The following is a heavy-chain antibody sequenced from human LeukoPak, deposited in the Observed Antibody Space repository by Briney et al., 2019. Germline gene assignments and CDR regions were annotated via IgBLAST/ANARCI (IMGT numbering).Heavy chain of an antibody. CDR2: INHSGST. CDR3: ARGEIVGATTAWFDP. V-gene: IGHV4-34*01. D-gene: IGHD1-26*01. J-gene: IGHJ5*02. Sequence: SETLSLTCAVYGGSFSGYYWSWIRQPPGKGLEWIGEINHSGSTDYNSSLKSRVTISVDTSKNQFSLKLSSVTAADTAVYYCARGEIVGATTAWFDPWGQGTLVTVSS. CDR1: GGSFSGYY.